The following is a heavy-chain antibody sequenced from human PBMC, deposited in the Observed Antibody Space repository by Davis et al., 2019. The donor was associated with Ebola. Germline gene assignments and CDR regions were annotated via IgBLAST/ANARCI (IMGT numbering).Heavy chain of an antibody. CDR3: ALAGDSSPGYNAFDI. J-gene: IGHJ3*02. CDR2: MNPNSGNT. D-gene: IGHD6-6*01. CDR1: GYTFTSYD. V-gene: IGHV1-8*01. Sequence: AASVKVSCKASGYTFTSYDINWVRQATGQGREWMGWMNPNSGNTGYAQKFQGRVTMTRNTSISTAYMELSSLRSEDTAVYYCALAGDSSPGYNAFDIWGQGTMVTVSS.